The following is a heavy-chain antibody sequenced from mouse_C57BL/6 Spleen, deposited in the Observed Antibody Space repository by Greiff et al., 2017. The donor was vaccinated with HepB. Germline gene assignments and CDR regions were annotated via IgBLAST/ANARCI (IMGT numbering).Heavy chain of an antibody. CDR2: IDPETGGT. CDR1: GYTFTDYE. CDR3: TLYYGSSYWYFDV. J-gene: IGHJ1*03. V-gene: IGHV1-15*01. D-gene: IGHD1-1*01. Sequence: VKLMESGAELVRPGASVTLSCKASGYTFTDYEMHWVKQTPVHGLEWIGAIDPETGGTAYNQKFKGKAILTADKSSSTAYMELRSLTSEDSAVYYCTLYYGSSYWYFDVWGTGTTVTVSS.